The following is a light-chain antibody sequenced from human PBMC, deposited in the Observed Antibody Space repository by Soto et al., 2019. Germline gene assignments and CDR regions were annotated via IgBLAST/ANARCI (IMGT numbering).Light chain of an antibody. V-gene: IGLV2-14*03. J-gene: IGLJ2*01. CDR1: SSDVGGYNY. Sequence: QSVLTQPASVSGSPGQSITISCTGTSSDVGGYNYVSWYQHHPGKAPKLMIYDVDIRPSGVSNRFSGSKSGNTASLTISGLQAEDEADYYCSSSTGSSTYVVFGGGTKVTVL. CDR3: SSSTGSSTYVV. CDR2: DVD.